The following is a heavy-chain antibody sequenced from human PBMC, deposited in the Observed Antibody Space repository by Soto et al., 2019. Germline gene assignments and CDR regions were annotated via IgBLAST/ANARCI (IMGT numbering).Heavy chain of an antibody. Sequence: EVQLLESGGGLQRGGGSLRLSCAASGCTLSSYAMNWVRQAPGKGLEWVSVIHGSGGSTYYADSVKGGFTISRDNSKNRVDLQMSSLRAGDTAVYYCARGKDRDTVTTFDYWGQGTLVTVSS. CDR1: GCTLSSYA. CDR3: ARGKDRDTVTTFDY. D-gene: IGHD4-17*01. V-gene: IGHV3-23*01. CDR2: IHGSGGST. J-gene: IGHJ4*02.